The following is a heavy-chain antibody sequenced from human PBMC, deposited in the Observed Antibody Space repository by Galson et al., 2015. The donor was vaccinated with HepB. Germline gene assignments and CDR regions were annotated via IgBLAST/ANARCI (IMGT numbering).Heavy chain of an antibody. CDR2: ISGDTYGT. V-gene: IGHV3-23*01. J-gene: IGHJ4*02. CDR3: AKGRGWYTGFDS. Sequence: SLRLSCAGSGFIFSNYALSWVRQAPGKGLQWVSGISGDTYGTYYADSVKGRFTISRDNSNSRLYPKMTSVTADDTATYYCAKGRGWYTGFDSWGQGALVTVSS. CDR1: GFIFSNYA. D-gene: IGHD6-19*01.